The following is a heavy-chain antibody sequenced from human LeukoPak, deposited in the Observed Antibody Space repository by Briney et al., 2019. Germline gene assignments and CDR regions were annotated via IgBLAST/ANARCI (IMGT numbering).Heavy chain of an antibody. CDR1: VFTFSTYG. Sequence: GGSLRLSCAATVFTFSTYGFHWVRQAPGKGLEWVAFIPSDGSDNYYANSVKGRFTISRDNSKNTLYLQMNSLRSEDTAVYYCAKGLGDYDDFRLGYWGQGTLVTVSS. CDR3: AKGLGDYDDFRLGY. J-gene: IGHJ4*02. D-gene: IGHD4-17*01. CDR2: IPSDGSDN. V-gene: IGHV3-30*02.